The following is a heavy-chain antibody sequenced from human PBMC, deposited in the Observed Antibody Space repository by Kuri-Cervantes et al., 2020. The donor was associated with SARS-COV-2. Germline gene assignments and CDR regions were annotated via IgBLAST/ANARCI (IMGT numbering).Heavy chain of an antibody. D-gene: IGHD3-3*01. J-gene: IGHJ5*02. CDR3: TTQYYDFWSGSSWFDP. V-gene: IGHV3-23*01. CDR2: ISGSGGST. Sequence: GESLKISCAASGFTFSSYAMSWVRQAPGKGLEWVSAISGSGGSTYYADSVKGRFTISRDNSKNTLYLQMNSLKTEDTAVYYCTTQYYDFWSGSSWFDPWGQGTLVTVSS. CDR1: GFTFSSYA.